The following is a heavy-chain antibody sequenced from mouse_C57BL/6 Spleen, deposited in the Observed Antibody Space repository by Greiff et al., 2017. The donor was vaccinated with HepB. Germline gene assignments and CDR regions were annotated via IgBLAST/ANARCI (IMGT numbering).Heavy chain of an antibody. Sequence: EVQLQQSGPELVKPGASVKIPCKASGYTFTDYNMDWVKQSHGKSLEWIGDINPNNGGTIYNQKFKGKATLTVDKSSSTAYMELRSLTSEDTAVYYCAVYYYGSSPAWFAYWGQGTLVTVSA. D-gene: IGHD1-1*01. J-gene: IGHJ3*01. V-gene: IGHV1-18*01. CDR2: INPNNGGT. CDR1: GYTFTDYN. CDR3: AVYYYGSSPAWFAY.